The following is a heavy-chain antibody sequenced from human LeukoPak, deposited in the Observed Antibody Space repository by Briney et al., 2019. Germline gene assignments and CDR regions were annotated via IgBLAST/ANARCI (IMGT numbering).Heavy chain of an antibody. CDR3: AKGRHYYGSGSYLDS. V-gene: IGHV3-23*01. CDR2: ISGSGSTT. Sequence: TGGSLRLSCAASGFTFSSHAMNWVRQAPGKGLEWVSAISGSGSTTYYADSVKGRFTISRDESKNTLYLQMNSLRAEDTAIYYCAKGRHYYGSGSYLDSWGQGTLVTVSS. J-gene: IGHJ4*02. D-gene: IGHD3-10*01. CDR1: GFTFSSHA.